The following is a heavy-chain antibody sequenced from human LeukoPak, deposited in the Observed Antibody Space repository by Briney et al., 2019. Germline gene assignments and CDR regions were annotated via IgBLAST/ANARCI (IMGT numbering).Heavy chain of an antibody. CDR1: GFTVSTNY. D-gene: IGHD2/OR15-2a*01. V-gene: IGHV3-33*08. Sequence: GGSLRLSCVASGFTVSTNYMSWVRQAPGKGLEWVALIWYDGSNKYYADSVKGRFTISRDNSKNTLYLQMNSLRAEDTAVYYCAREGPRGNSQFDYWGQGTLVTVSS. CDR2: IWYDGSNK. J-gene: IGHJ4*02. CDR3: AREGPRGNSQFDY.